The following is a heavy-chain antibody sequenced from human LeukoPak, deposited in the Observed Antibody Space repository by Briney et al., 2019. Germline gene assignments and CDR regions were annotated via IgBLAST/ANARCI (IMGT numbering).Heavy chain of an antibody. D-gene: IGHD4-17*01. CDR2: IKQDGSEK. Sequence: PGGSLRLSCAASGFTFSSYWMSWVRQAPGKGLEWVANIKQDGSEKYYVDSVKGRFTISRDNAKNSLYLQMNSLRAEDTAVYYCARNQNGDYYYYYGMDVWGQGTTVTVSS. V-gene: IGHV3-7*01. CDR1: GFTFSSYW. CDR3: ARNQNGDYYYYYGMDV. J-gene: IGHJ6*02.